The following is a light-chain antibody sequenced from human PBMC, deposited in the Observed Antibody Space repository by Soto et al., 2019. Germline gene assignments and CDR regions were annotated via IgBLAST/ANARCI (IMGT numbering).Light chain of an antibody. Sequence: DIVMTQSPDSLAVSLGERATINCKSSQSVLYRSNNKNYLAWYQQKPGQPPKLLIYWASTRESGVPDRFSGSGSGTDFTLTISSLLAEDVAVYYCQQYYCTPHSFGGGTKVEIK. J-gene: IGKJ4*01. CDR3: QQYYCTPHS. V-gene: IGKV4-1*01. CDR1: QSVLYRSNNKNY. CDR2: WAS.